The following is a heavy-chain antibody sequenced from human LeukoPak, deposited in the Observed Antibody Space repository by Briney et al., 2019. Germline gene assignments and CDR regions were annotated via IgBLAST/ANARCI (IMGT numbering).Heavy chain of an antibody. D-gene: IGHD6-13*01. V-gene: IGHV1-46*01. CDR2: INPSGGST. J-gene: IGHJ5*02. CDR1: GYTFTSYY. Sequence: ASVKVSCKASGYTFTSYYMHWVRQAPGQGLEWMGIINPSGGSTSYAQKFQGRVTMSRDTSTSTVYMELSSLRSEDTAVYYCARVAAAGTPFYWFDPWGQGTLVTVSS. CDR3: ARVAAAGTPFYWFDP.